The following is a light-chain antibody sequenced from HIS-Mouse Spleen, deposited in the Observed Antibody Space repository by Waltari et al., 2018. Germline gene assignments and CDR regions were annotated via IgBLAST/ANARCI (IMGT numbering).Light chain of an antibody. Sequence: SSELTQDPAVSVALGQTVRITCQGDSLRSYYASWYQQKPGQAPVLVIYGKTNRPSGIPDRLSGASSGNRASLAIAGDQAEDEADYYCHSRDSSGNHLVFGGGTKLTVL. CDR1: SLRSYY. V-gene: IGLV3-19*01. CDR2: GKT. J-gene: IGLJ3*02. CDR3: HSRDSSGNHLV.